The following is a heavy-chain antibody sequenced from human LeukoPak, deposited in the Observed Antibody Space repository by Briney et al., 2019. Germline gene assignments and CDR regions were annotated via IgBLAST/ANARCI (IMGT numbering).Heavy chain of an antibody. CDR3: ARTLARASSSGSYYGAFDI. Sequence: PGGSLRLSCAASGFTVSSNYMSWVRQAPGKGLEWVSVIYSGGSTYYADSVKGRFTISRDNSKNTLYLQMNSLRAEDTAVYYRARTLARASSSGSYYGAFDIWGQGTMVTVSS. CDR2: IYSGGST. V-gene: IGHV3-53*01. CDR1: GFTVSSNY. D-gene: IGHD1-26*01. J-gene: IGHJ3*02.